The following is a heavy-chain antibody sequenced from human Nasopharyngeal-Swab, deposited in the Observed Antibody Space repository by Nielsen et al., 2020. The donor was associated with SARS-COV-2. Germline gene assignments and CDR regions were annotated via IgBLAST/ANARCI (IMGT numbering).Heavy chain of an antibody. Sequence: GSLRLSCTVSGGSISSSSYYWGWIRQPPGKGLVWIGSIYYSGSTYYNPSLKSRVTISVDTSKNQFSLRLTSVTAADTAVYYCARGLSGIVPSPFLGLGPYYSYYYMDVWGKGTTVTVSS. CDR1: GGSISSSSYY. CDR2: IYYSGST. J-gene: IGHJ6*03. D-gene: IGHD2-8*01. CDR3: ARGLSGIVPSPFLGLGPYYSYYYMDV. V-gene: IGHV4-39*07.